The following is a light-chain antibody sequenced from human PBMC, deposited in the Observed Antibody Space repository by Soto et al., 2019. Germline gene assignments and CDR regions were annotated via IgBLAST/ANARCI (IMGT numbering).Light chain of an antibody. V-gene: IGKV3-20*01. CDR2: GAS. Sequence: VVLTQSPATLSLSPGEPATLSCRASRDVYINALAWYQQKPGRTPTLLIYGASTRATGIPDRFSATGSGTDFTLTISRLEPEDFAVYYCQQHGSSPITFGQGTRLEI. J-gene: IGKJ5*01. CDR3: QQHGSSPIT. CDR1: RDVYINA.